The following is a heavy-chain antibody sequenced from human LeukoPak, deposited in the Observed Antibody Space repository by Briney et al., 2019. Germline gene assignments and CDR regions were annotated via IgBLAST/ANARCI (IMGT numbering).Heavy chain of an antibody. V-gene: IGHV3-23*01. Sequence: TGGSLRLSCAASGFTFSSYAMGWVRQAPGKGLEWVSAISVSGAGTYYADSVKGRFTISRDSSKNTLYLQMNSLRAEDTAVYYCARVRCSGGSCYSGWFDPWGQGTLVTVSS. D-gene: IGHD2-15*01. J-gene: IGHJ5*02. CDR1: GFTFSSYA. CDR2: ISVSGAGT. CDR3: ARVRCSGGSCYSGWFDP.